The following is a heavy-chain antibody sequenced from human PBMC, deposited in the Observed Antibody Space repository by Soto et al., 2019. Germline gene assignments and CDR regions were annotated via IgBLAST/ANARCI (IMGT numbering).Heavy chain of an antibody. V-gene: IGHV3-11*03. J-gene: IGHJ4*02. CDR1: GFTFSDYY. Sequence: PGGSLRLSCAASGFTFSDYYMSWIRQAPGKGLGWLSYSSNSGTYTRYADSVKGRLSISRDNAKNSRFLQINSLRGEDTAISYCARSGDNYNVLDYWGQGTPVTVSS. D-gene: IGHD3-10*02. CDR2: SSNSGTYT. CDR3: ARSGDNYNVLDY.